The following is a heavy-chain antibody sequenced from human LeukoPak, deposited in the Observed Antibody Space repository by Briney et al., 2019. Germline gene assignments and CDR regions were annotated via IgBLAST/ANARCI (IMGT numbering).Heavy chain of an antibody. Sequence: GASVKVSCKASGYTFTSYYMHWVRQAPGQGLEWMGWINPNSGGTNYAQKFQGRVTMTRDTSISTAYMELSRLRSDDTAVYYCAREFRYYDSSGYGPWGQGTLVTVSS. D-gene: IGHD3-22*01. CDR2: INPNSGGT. CDR1: GYTFTSYY. V-gene: IGHV1-2*02. J-gene: IGHJ5*02. CDR3: AREFRYYDSSGYGP.